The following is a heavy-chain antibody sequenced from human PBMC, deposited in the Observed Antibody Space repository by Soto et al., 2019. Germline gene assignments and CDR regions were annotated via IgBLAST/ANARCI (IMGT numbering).Heavy chain of an antibody. V-gene: IGHV3-30*03. J-gene: IGHJ3*02. D-gene: IGHD3-22*01. Sequence: GGSLRLSCAASGFTFSRVWMSWVRQAPGKGLEWVAVISYDGSNKKYADSVKGRFTISRDNSKNTLSLQMNSLRAEDTAVYYCAALGSVVVIFGGLTRDDAFDIWGQGTMVTVSS. CDR3: AALGSVVVIFGGLTRDDAFDI. CDR2: ISYDGSNK. CDR1: GFTFSRVW.